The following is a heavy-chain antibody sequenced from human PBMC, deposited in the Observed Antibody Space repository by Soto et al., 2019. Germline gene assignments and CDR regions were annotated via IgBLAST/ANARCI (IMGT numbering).Heavy chain of an antibody. J-gene: IGHJ5*02. CDR2: IYSTGTT. Sequence: PSETLSLTCKVSGTSVRHFYWSWIRQSAGKGLEWIGRIYSTGTTNFNPSLKSRLTMSMDMSKNQVSLNLTSVTAADTAVYYCARGYSSFWSHDHWFDPWGQGILVTVSS. D-gene: IGHD3-22*01. CDR3: ARGYSSFWSHDHWFDP. CDR1: GTSVRHFY. V-gene: IGHV4-4*07.